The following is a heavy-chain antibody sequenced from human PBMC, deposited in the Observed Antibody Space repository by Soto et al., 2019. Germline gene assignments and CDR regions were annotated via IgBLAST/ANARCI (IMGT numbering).Heavy chain of an antibody. V-gene: IGHV4-31*03. J-gene: IGHJ5*02. D-gene: IGHD3-22*01. CDR3: ARFTTTMIVVVTRGDWFDP. CDR2: IYYSGSS. Sequence: QVQLQESGPGLVKPSQTVSLTCTVCGGSISSGGYYWSWIRDHPVEVLERIGYIYYSGSSYYNPSLKSRVTISVDTSENQFSLKLSSVTAADTAVYYCARFTTTMIVVVTRGDWFDPWGQGTLVTVSS. CDR1: GGSISSGGYY.